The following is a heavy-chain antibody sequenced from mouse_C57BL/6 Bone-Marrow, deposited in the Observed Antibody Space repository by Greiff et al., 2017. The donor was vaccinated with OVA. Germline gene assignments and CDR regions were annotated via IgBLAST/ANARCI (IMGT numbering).Heavy chain of an antibody. CDR1: GFTFTDYY. Sequence: EVKLMESGGGLVQPGGSLSLSCAASGFTFTDYYMSWVRQPPGKALEWLGFIRNKANGYTTEYSASVKGRFTISRDNSQSILYLQMNALRAEDSATYYCARPSVTTGYYFDYWGQGTTLTVSS. D-gene: IGHD2-2*01. CDR2: IRNKANGYTT. CDR3: ARPSVTTGYYFDY. J-gene: IGHJ2*01. V-gene: IGHV7-3*01.